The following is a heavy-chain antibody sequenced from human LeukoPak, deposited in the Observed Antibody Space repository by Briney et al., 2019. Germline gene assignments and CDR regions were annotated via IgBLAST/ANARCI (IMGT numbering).Heavy chain of an antibody. CDR3: AKDRESGWYGGSHSYYYGMDV. CDR1: GFNFNNYA. Sequence: GRSLRLSCAASGFNFNNYAIHWVRQAPGKGLQWVAIISFDGSNKYYADSVKGRFTISRDNSKNTPYLQMDSLRAEDTALYYCAKDRESGWYGGSHSYYYGMDVWGQGTTVTVSS. D-gene: IGHD6-19*01. J-gene: IGHJ6*02. CDR2: ISFDGSNK. V-gene: IGHV3-30-3*01.